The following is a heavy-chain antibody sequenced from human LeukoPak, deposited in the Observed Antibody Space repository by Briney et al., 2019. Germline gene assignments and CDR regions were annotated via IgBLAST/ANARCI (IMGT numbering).Heavy chain of an antibody. Sequence: GGSLRLSCAASGFTFSSYEMNWVRQAPGKGLEWVSYISSSGSTIYYADSVKGRFTISRDNAKNSLYLQMNSLRAEDTAVYYCARGAGDYDILTGYWDASDYWGQGTLVTVSS. J-gene: IGHJ4*02. CDR3: ARGAGDYDILTGYWDASDY. D-gene: IGHD3-9*01. CDR2: ISSSGSTI. V-gene: IGHV3-48*03. CDR1: GFTFSSYE.